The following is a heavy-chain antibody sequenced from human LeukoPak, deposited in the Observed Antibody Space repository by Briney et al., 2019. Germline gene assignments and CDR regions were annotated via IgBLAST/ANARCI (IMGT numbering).Heavy chain of an antibody. CDR1: GVTFSSYA. D-gene: IGHD5-12*01. CDR2: VSGSGGST. J-gene: IGHJ4*02. Sequence: GGSLRLSCAASGVTFSSYAMSCVREAPGKGVEWVSGVSGSGGSTYYADSGRGGFNISRDNYKNTLYLQMNSLRAEDTAVYYCAKDLDIVATITGNWGQGTLVTVSS. V-gene: IGHV3-23*01. CDR3: AKDLDIVATITGN.